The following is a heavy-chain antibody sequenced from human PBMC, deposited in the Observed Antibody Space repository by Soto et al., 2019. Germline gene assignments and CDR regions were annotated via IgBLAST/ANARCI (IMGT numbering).Heavy chain of an antibody. Sequence: PSETLSLTCTVSGGSVSSSSYYWGWIRQSPGKGLEWIGSIYYSGSTNYNPSLKSRVTISVDTSKNQFSLKLSSVTAADTAVYYCARDCSSTSCYRYYGMDVWGQGTTVTVSS. CDR3: ARDCSSTSCYRYYGMDV. J-gene: IGHJ6*02. CDR2: IYYSGST. D-gene: IGHD2-2*02. CDR1: GGSVSSSSYY. V-gene: IGHV4-39*07.